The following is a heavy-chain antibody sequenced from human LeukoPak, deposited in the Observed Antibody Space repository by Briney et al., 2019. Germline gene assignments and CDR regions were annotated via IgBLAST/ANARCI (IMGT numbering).Heavy chain of an antibody. D-gene: IGHD1-26*01. CDR2: ISGSGGST. Sequence: AGGSLRLSCAASGFTFSSYAMSWVRQAPGKGLEWVSAISGSGGSTYYADSVKGRFTISRDNSKNTLYLQMNSLRAEDTAVYYCAKVHDGAPYYFDYWGQGTLVTVSS. CDR1: GFTFSSYA. CDR3: AKVHDGAPYYFDY. V-gene: IGHV3-23*01. J-gene: IGHJ4*02.